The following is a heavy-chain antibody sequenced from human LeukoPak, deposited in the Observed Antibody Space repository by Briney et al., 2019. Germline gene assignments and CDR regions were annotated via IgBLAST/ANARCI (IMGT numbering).Heavy chain of an antibody. CDR3: ARDGPYDFWSGYQSEYYYYMDV. Sequence: GGSLRLSCAASGFTFSSYSMNWVRQAPGKGLEWVSSISSSSSYIYYADSVKGRFTISRDNAKNSLYLQMNSLRAEDTAVYYCARDGPYDFWSGYQSEYYYYMDVWGKGTTVTVSS. CDR2: ISSSSSYI. CDR1: GFTFSSYS. V-gene: IGHV3-21*01. D-gene: IGHD3-3*01. J-gene: IGHJ6*03.